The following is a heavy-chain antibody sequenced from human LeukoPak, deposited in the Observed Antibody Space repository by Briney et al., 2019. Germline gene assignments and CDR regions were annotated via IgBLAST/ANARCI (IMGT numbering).Heavy chain of an antibody. CDR2: ISYRGKT. CDR1: GGSISGYY. V-gene: IGHV4-59*01. J-gene: IGHJ4*02. Sequence: SETLSLICTVSGGSISGYYWAWIRQPPGGGLEYIGHISYRGKTDYNPSLKSRVTISVDTSKNQFSLWLSSVTAADAAVYYCARWYCGSDCYFLDSWGQGTLVTVSS. CDR3: ARWYCGSDCYFLDS. D-gene: IGHD2-21*01.